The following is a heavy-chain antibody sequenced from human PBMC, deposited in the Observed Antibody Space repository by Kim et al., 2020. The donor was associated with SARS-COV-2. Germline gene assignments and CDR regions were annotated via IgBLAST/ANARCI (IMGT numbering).Heavy chain of an antibody. CDR3: SRRVGMDGADADY. D-gene: IGHD3-10*01. V-gene: IGHV4-34*01. Sequence: SETLSLTCAVYGGSFSGYYWSWIRQPPGKGLEWIGEINHSGSTNYNPSLKSRVTISVDTSKNQFSLKLSSVTAADTAVYYCSRRVGMDGADADYWGQGTLVTVSS. CDR1: GGSFSGYY. CDR2: INHSGST. J-gene: IGHJ4*02.